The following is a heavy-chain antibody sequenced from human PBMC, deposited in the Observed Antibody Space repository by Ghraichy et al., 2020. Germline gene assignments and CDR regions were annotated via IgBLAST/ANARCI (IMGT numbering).Heavy chain of an antibody. D-gene: IGHD2-15*01. Sequence: GGSLRLSCAASGFTFSDYYMSWIRQAPGKGLEWVSYISSSGSTIYYADSVKGRLTISRDNAKYSLYLEMNSLRAEDTAVYYCARGRRCSGGSCSSGEVLPAEYFQYWGQGTLVTVSS. J-gene: IGHJ1*01. CDR2: ISSSGSTI. V-gene: IGHV3-11*01. CDR3: ARGRRCSGGSCSSGEVLPAEYFQY. CDR1: GFTFSDYY.